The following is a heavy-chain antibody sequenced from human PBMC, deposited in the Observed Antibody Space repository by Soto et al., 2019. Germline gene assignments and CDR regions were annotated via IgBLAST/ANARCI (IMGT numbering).Heavy chain of an antibody. D-gene: IGHD3-22*01. J-gene: IGHJ6*02. V-gene: IGHV4-4*07. Sequence: PSETLSLTCTVSGGSISSYYWSWIRQPAGKGLEWIGSIHHSGSTYYNPSLKSRVTISVDTSKNQLSLKLRSVTAADTAVYYCARSYDSSAYFPNYYYGMDVWGQGTTVTVSS. CDR1: GGSISSYY. CDR2: IHHSGST. CDR3: ARSYDSSAYFPNYYYGMDV.